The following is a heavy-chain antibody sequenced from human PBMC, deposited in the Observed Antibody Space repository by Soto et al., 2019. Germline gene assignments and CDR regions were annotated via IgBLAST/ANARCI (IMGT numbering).Heavy chain of an antibody. CDR2: ISAYNGNT. CDR3: AREIDDSSGYYSRPVDY. Sequence: GASVKVSCKASGYTFTSYGISWVRQAPGQGLEWMGWISAYNGNTNYAQKLQGRVTMTTDTSTSTAYMELRSLRSDDTAVYYCAREIDDSSGYYSRPVDYWGQGTLVTVSS. V-gene: IGHV1-18*01. J-gene: IGHJ4*02. D-gene: IGHD3-22*01. CDR1: GYTFTSYG.